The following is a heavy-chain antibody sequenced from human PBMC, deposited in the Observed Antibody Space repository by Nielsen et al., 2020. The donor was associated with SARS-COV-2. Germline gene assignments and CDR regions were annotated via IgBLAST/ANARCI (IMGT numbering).Heavy chain of an antibody. CDR2: ISSSSSYI. V-gene: IGHV3-21*01. D-gene: IGHD4-17*01. CDR1: GFTFSSYS. CDR3: ARDRGDYGDWNWFDP. Sequence: GGSVRLSCAASGFTFSSYSMNWVRQAPGKGLEWVSSISSSSSYIYYADSVKGRFTISRDNSKNTLYLQMNSLRAEDTAVYYCARDRGDYGDWNWFDPWGQGTLVTVSS. J-gene: IGHJ5*02.